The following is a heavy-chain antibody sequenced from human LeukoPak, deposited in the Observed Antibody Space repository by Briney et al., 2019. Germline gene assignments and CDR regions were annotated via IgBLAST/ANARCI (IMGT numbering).Heavy chain of an antibody. CDR1: GFTFSSYG. CDR3: ASDEGNYFDY. Sequence: SGGSLRLSCAASGFTFSSYGMNWVRQAPGKGLEWVASISRNSTYIHYADSVKGRFTISRDNARNSLFLQMNSLRAEDTAIYYCASDEGNYFDYWGQGTLVTVSS. V-gene: IGHV3-21*01. J-gene: IGHJ4*02. CDR2: ISRNSTYI.